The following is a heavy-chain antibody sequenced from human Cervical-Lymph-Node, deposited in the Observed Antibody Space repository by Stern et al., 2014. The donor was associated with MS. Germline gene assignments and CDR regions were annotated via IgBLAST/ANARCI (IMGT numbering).Heavy chain of an antibody. Sequence: QVQLQESGPGLVKPSGTLSLTCAVSGGSISNTNWWGWVRQTPGMGLEWLGGIYHSGTTNFSPSLKSRVTMSVEKSKTQCSLERKSVTAADTAVYYCARVHSGYNWFDYWGQGTLVTVSS. CDR3: ARVHSGYNWFDY. V-gene: IGHV4-4*02. CDR1: GGSISNTNW. CDR2: IYHSGTT. J-gene: IGHJ4*02. D-gene: IGHD5-12*01.